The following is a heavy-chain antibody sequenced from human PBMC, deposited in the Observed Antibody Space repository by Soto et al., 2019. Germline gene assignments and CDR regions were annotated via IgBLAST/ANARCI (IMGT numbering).Heavy chain of an antibody. Sequence: QVQLVESGGGLVKPGGSLRLSCAASGFTFRDYYMSWVRQAPGKGLEWVSYISSSGNTTHYAASVKGRFTVSRDNARTSLYLQMNSLRAEDTAVYYCAREFSINYDFWSGYSGRVGFWGQGTLVTVSS. CDR2: ISSSGNTT. V-gene: IGHV3-11*01. CDR3: AREFSINYDFWSGYSGRVGF. CDR1: GFTFRDYY. D-gene: IGHD3-3*01. J-gene: IGHJ4*02.